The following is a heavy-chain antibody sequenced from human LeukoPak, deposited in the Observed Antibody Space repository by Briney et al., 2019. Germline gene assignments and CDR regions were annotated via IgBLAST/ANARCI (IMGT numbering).Heavy chain of an antibody. D-gene: IGHD3-3*01. CDR2: IYYSGTT. J-gene: IGHJ4*02. CDR3: ARGLASGYPPIPFDY. Sequence: SETLSLTCTVSGDSISSSSYFWGWIRQPPGKGLEWIGNIYYSGTTYYNPSLKSRVTISVDTSKNQFSLNLTSVTAADTAIYYCARGLASGYPPIPFDYWGQGTLVTVSS. CDR1: GDSISSSSYF. V-gene: IGHV4-39*07.